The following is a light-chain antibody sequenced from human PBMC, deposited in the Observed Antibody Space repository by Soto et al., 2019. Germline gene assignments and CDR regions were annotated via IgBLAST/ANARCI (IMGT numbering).Light chain of an antibody. Sequence: EIVLTQSPGTLSLSPGERATLSCRASQSVTNFLAWYQQKPGQSPSLLIYNASHRATGIPARFSGRGSGTDFTLTSSSLEPEDFAVYYCQQRYRWPETFGQGTKVEIK. CDR2: NAS. CDR3: QQRYRWPET. J-gene: IGKJ1*01. V-gene: IGKV3-11*01. CDR1: QSVTNF.